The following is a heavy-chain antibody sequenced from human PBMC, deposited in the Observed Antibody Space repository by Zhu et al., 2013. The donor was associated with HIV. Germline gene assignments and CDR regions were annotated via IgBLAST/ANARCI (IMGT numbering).Heavy chain of an antibody. J-gene: IGHJ3*01. V-gene: IGHV5-51*01. Sequence: EVQLVQSGAEVKKPGESLKISCKGFGYSFSNYWIGWVRQLPGKGLEWMGVIWPGDSDVRYSPSFQGQVTISADNSISTAYLQWSSLKASDTAMYYCARRSPGIAVPPGKFVSHPLHFWGQGTMVTVSS. CDR2: IWPGDSDV. D-gene: IGHD2-21*01. CDR1: GYSFSNYW. CDR3: ARRSPGIAVPPGKFVSHPLHF.